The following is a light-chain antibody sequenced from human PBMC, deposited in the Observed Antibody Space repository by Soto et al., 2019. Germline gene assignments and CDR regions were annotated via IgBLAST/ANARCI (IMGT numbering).Light chain of an antibody. CDR1: RSNVGRNA. CDR2: ATN. V-gene: IGLV1-44*01. CDR3: AAWDDTLNGPL. J-gene: IGLJ2*01. Sequence: QSVLIQPPSASGTPGQTVTISCSGSRSNVGRNAVSWYQQVPGMAPKLLVFATNKRPSGVPDRFSGSASGASASLAISGLQSEDEADYYCAAWDDTLNGPLFGGGTKLTVL.